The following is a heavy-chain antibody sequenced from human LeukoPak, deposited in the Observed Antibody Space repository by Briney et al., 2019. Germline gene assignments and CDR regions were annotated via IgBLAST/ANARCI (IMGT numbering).Heavy chain of an antibody. CDR2: ISSSSSYI. CDR1: GFTFSSYS. Sequence: GRSLRLSCAASGFTFSSYSMNWVRQAPGKGLEWVSSISSSSSYIYYADSVKGRFTISGDNAKNSLYLQMNSLRAEDTAVYYCARPPSRSHVLRYFDWLSKDWYFDLWGRGTLVTVSS. V-gene: IGHV3-21*01. J-gene: IGHJ2*01. CDR3: ARPPSRSHVLRYFDWLSKDWYFDL. D-gene: IGHD3-9*01.